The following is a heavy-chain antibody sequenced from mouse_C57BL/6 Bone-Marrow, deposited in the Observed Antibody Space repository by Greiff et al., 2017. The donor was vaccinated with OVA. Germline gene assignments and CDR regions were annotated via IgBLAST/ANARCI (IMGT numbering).Heavy chain of an antibody. J-gene: IGHJ1*03. V-gene: IGHV1-39*01. Sequence: VQLKQSGPELVKPGASVKISCKASGYSFTDYNMNWVKQRNGKSLEWIGVINPNYGTTSYNQKFKGKATLTVDQSSSTAYMQLNSLTSDDSAVYYCAFYYGSSYRYFDVWGTGTTVTVSS. D-gene: IGHD1-1*01. CDR1: GYSFTDYN. CDR3: AFYYGSSYRYFDV. CDR2: INPNYGTT.